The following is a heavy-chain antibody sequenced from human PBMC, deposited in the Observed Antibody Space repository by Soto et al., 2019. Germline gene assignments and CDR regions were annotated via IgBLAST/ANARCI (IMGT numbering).Heavy chain of an antibody. D-gene: IGHD2-15*01. CDR1: GYTFTSYG. CDR2: INAGNGNT. CDR3: ARDALGYCSGGSCRRFDY. J-gene: IGHJ4*02. Sequence: ASVKVSCKASGYTFTSYGIHWVRQAPGQRLEWTGWINAGNGNTKYSEKFQGRVTITRDTSTSTAYMELRSLRSDDTAVYYCARDALGYCSGGSCRRFDYWGQGTLVTVSS. V-gene: IGHV1-3*01.